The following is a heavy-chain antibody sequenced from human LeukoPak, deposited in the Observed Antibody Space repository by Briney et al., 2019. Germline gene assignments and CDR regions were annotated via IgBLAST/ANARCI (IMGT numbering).Heavy chain of an antibody. D-gene: IGHD3-3*01. CDR3: VRGARGDDFWNGYYCEY. CDR1: GFTFSSYG. Sequence: PGGSLRLSCAASGFTFSSYGMHWVRQAPGKGLEWVAVIWYDGSNKYYADSVKGRFTISRDNSKNTLYLQMNSLRAEDTAVYYCVRGARGDDFWNGYYCEYWGQGTLVTVSS. CDR2: IWYDGSNK. J-gene: IGHJ4*01. V-gene: IGHV3-33*01.